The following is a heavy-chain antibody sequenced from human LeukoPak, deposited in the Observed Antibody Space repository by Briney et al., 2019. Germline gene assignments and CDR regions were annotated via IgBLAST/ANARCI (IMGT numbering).Heavy chain of an antibody. CDR3: ARCSGYGMDV. Sequence: GSLRLSCAASGFTFGSYAMHWVRQAPGKGLEWVAAMSFDGTHIYYADSVKGRFTISRDNCKNTLYLQMNSLRDEDTAVYYCARCSGYGMDVWGQGTTVTVSS. CDR1: GFTFGSYA. J-gene: IGHJ6*02. D-gene: IGHD3-10*02. V-gene: IGHV3-30-3*01. CDR2: MSFDGTHI.